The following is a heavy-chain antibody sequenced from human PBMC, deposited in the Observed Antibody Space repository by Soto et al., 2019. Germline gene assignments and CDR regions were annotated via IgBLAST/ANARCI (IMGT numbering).Heavy chain of an antibody. V-gene: IGHV1-8*01. CDR2: MNPNSGNT. CDR1: GYTFTSYD. D-gene: IGHD3-3*01. CDR3: ARGRRVRFLEWLDGDWFDP. J-gene: IGHJ5*02. Sequence: QVQLVQSGAEVKKPGASVKVSCKASGYTFTSYDINWVRQATGQGLEWMGWMNPNSGNTGYAQKFQGRVTMTRNTXTSVAXXELSSLRSEDTAVYYCARGRRVRFLEWLDGDWFDPWGQGTLVTVSS.